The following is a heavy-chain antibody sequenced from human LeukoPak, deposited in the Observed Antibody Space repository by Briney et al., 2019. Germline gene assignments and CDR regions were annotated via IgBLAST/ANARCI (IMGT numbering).Heavy chain of an antibody. CDR1: GGSISSGDYY. Sequence: SQTLSLTCTVSGGSISSGDYYWSWIRQPPGTGLEWIGYIYYSGSTYYNPSLKSRVTISVDTSKNQFSLKLSSVTAADTAVYYCALRYYYDSSGYSPSWDAFDIWGQGTMVTVSS. J-gene: IGHJ3*02. D-gene: IGHD3-22*01. CDR3: ALRYYYDSSGYSPSWDAFDI. V-gene: IGHV4-30-4*01. CDR2: IYYSGST.